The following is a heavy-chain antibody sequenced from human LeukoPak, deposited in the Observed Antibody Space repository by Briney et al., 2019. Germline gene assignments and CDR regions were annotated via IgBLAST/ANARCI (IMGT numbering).Heavy chain of an antibody. CDR3: AKGAWFDN. CDR2: ISECGDKT. V-gene: IGHV3-23*01. CDR1: GFTFNLFA. J-gene: IGHJ4*02. Sequence: PGVSLRLSCAASGFTFNLFAMNWVRQAPGKGLEWVSLISECGDKTYYADSVKGRFTISRDNSKSTLFLQMNSLRAEDTALYYCAKGAWFDNWGQGTLVTVSS.